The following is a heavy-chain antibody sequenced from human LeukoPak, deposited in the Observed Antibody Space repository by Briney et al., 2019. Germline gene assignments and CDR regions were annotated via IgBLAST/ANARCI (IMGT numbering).Heavy chain of an antibody. CDR3: ARVGGYSYGNFDY. CDR1: GFTFSDYY. CDR2: ISSSSYT. J-gene: IGHJ4*02. D-gene: IGHD5-18*01. V-gene: IGHV3-11*06. Sequence: GGSLRLSCAASGFTFSDYYMSWIRQAPGKGLDWVSYISSSSYTNYADSVKGRFTISRDNAKNSLYLQMNSLRAEDTAVYYCARVGGYSYGNFDYWGQGTLVTVSS.